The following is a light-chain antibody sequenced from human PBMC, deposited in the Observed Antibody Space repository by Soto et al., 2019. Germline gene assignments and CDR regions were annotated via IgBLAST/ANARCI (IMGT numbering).Light chain of an antibody. CDR3: QQYGSSGT. V-gene: IGKV3-20*01. CDR1: QSVSSN. CDR2: GAS. Sequence: EIVMTQSPATLSVSPGERATLSCRASQSVSSNLAWYQQKPGQAPRLLIYGASNRATGIPDRFSGSGSGTDFTLTISRLEPEDFAVYYCQQYGSSGTFGQGTNVEIK. J-gene: IGKJ1*01.